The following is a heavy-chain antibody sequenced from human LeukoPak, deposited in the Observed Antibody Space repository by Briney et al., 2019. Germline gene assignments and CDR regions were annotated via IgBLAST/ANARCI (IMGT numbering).Heavy chain of an antibody. Sequence: PSETLSLTCSVSGGSISSSNYYWAWIRQPPGKGLEWIGSIYYSGSTYYNPSLKSRVTISVDTSKNQFSLNLSSVTAADTAVYYCARRSETCSGTYQMPFDYWGQGTLVTVSS. CDR3: ARRSETCSGTYQMPFDY. CDR2: IYYSGST. V-gene: IGHV4-39*01. CDR1: GGSISSSNYY. J-gene: IGHJ4*02. D-gene: IGHD1-26*01.